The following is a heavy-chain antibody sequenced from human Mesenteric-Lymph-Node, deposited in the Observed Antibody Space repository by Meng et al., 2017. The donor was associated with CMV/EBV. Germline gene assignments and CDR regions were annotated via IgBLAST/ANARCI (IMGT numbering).Heavy chain of an antibody. J-gene: IGHJ4*02. D-gene: IGHD2-2*01. Sequence: GGSVSSTSYYWGWIRQPPGKGLEWIGYIYYSGSTNYDPSLESRVTISVDTSKNQFSLRLSSVTAADTAVYYCAREGDCSSTSCSFADWGQGTLVTVSS. V-gene: IGHV4-61*01. CDR3: AREGDCSSTSCSFAD. CDR1: GGSVSSTSYY. CDR2: IYYSGST.